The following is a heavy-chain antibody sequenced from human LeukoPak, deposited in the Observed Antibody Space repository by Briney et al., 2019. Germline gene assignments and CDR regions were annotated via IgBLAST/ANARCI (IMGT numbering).Heavy chain of an antibody. V-gene: IGHV4-59*01. J-gene: IGHJ6*02. CDR3: ARDPATVTTWSYYGMDV. CDR1: GGSISSYY. CDR2: IYYSGST. Sequence: RPSETLSLTCTVSGGSISSYYWSWIRQPPGKGLEWIGYIYYSGSTNYNPSLKSRVTISVDTSKNQFSLKLSSVTAADTAVYYCARDPATVTTWSYYGMDVWGQGTTVTVSS. D-gene: IGHD4-17*01.